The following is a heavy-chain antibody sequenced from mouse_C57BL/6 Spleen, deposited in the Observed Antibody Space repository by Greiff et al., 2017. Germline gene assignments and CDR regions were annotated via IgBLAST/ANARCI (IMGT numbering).Heavy chain of an antibody. J-gene: IGHJ2*01. CDR2: IYPRSGNT. D-gene: IGHD1-1*01. V-gene: IGHV1-81*01. Sequence: QVQLQQSGAELARPGASVKLSCKASGYTFTSYGISWVKQRTGQGLEWIGEIYPRSGNTYYNEKFKGKATLTADKSSSTAYMELRSLTSEDSAVYFCARSTYDYYDFDYWGQGTTLTVSS. CDR3: ARSTYDYYDFDY. CDR1: GYTFTSYG.